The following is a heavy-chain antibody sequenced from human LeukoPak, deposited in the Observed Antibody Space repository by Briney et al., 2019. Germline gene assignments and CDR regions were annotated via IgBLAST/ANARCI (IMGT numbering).Heavy chain of an antibody. J-gene: IGHJ4*02. CDR2: ISAYNGNT. V-gene: IGHV1-18*04. CDR1: GYTFTSYG. CDR3: AREEKDGVHVAY. D-gene: IGHD5/OR15-5a*01. Sequence: GSVKVSCKASGYTFTSYGISWVRQAPGQGLEWMGWISAYNGNTNYAQKLQGRVTMTTDTSTSTAYMELRSLRSDDTAVYYCAREEKDGVHVAYWGQGTLVTVSS.